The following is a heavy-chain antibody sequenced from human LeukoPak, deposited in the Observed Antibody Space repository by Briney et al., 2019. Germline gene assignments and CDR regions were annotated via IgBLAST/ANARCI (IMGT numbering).Heavy chain of an antibody. CDR3: ASLSYSSSSYYYYYMDV. Sequence: SETLSLTCTVSGGSISSYYWCWIRQPPGKGLEWIGYIYTSGSTNYNPSLKSRVTISVDTSKNQFSLKLSSVTAADTAVYYCASLSYSSSSYYYYYMDVWGKGTTVTVSS. J-gene: IGHJ6*03. D-gene: IGHD6-6*01. CDR1: GGSISSYY. CDR2: IYTSGST. V-gene: IGHV4-4*09.